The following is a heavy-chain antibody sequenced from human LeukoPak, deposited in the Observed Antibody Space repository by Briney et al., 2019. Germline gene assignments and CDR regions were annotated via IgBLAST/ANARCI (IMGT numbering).Heavy chain of an antibody. J-gene: IGHJ4*02. V-gene: IGHV4-61*02. Sequence: SETLSLTCTVSGGSISSGSYYWSWIRQPAGKGLEWIGRIYTSGSTNYNPSLKSRVTISVDTSKNQFSLKLSSVTAADTAVYYCARLTHYYDSNGYYHEGPVFDYWGQGTLVTVSS. CDR3: ARLTHYYDSNGYYHEGPVFDY. CDR1: GGSISSGSYY. CDR2: IYTSGST. D-gene: IGHD3-22*01.